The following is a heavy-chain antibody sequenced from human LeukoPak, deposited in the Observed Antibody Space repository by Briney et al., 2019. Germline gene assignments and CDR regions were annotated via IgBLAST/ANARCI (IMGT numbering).Heavy chain of an antibody. D-gene: IGHD3-16*02. CDR2: IYYSGST. Sequence: SETLSLTCTVSGGSISSSSYYWGWIRPPPGKGLEWIGSIYYSGSTYYNPSLKSRVTISVDTSKNQFSLELSSVTAADTAVYYCARQQEYYDYFWGSYRLPFDYWGQGTLVTVSS. CDR3: ARQQEYYDYFWGSYRLPFDY. CDR1: GGSISSSSYY. V-gene: IGHV4-39*01. J-gene: IGHJ4*02.